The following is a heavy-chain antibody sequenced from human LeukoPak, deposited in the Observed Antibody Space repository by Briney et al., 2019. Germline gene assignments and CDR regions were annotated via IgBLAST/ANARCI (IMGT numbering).Heavy chain of an antibody. CDR1: GYTFTSYG. J-gene: IGHJ5*02. CDR3: ARENWDTGYCSSTSCYGNWFDP. Sequence: ASVKVSCKASGYTFTSYGISWVRQAPGQGLEWMGWISAYNGNTNYAQKLQGRVTMTTDTSTSTAYMELRSLRSDDTAVYYCARENWDTGYCSSTSCYGNWFDPWGQGTLVTVSS. CDR2: ISAYNGNT. D-gene: IGHD2-2*01. V-gene: IGHV1-18*01.